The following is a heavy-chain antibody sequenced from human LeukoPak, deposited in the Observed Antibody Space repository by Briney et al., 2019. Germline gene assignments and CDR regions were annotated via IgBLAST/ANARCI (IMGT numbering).Heavy chain of an antibody. CDR3: ASPADRGDAFDI. V-gene: IGHV4-39*01. J-gene: IGHJ3*02. CDR2: IYYSGST. D-gene: IGHD1-14*01. Sequence: PSETLSLTCTVSGGSISSSSYYWGWIRQPPGKGLEWIGSIYYSGSTYYNPSLKSRVTISVDTSKNQFPLKLSSVTAADTAVYYCASPADRGDAFDIWGQGTMVTVSS. CDR1: GGSISSSSYY.